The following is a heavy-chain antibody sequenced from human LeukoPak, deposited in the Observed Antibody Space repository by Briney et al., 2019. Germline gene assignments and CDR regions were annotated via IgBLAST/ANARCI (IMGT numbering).Heavy chain of an antibody. CDR1: GGSFSGYY. V-gene: IGHV4-34*01. J-gene: IGHJ4*02. D-gene: IGHD5-12*01. CDR3: ARGPRGYSGYLKY. Sequence: SETLSLTCAAYGGSFSGYYWSWIRQPPGKGLEWIGEINHSGSTNYNSSLKSRVTISVDTSKNQFSLKLSSVTAADTAVYYCARGPRGYSGYLKYWGQGTLVTVSS. CDR2: INHSGST.